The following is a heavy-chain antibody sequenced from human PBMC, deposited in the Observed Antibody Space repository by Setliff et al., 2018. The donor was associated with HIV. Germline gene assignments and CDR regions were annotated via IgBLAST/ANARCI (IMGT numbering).Heavy chain of an antibody. CDR1: GYTFTSYD. J-gene: IGHJ5*02. CDR2: MNPNSGNT. Sequence: GASVKVSCKASGYTFTSYDINWVRQATGQGLEWMGWMNPNSGNTDYAQKFRDRVTLTTDTSTSTAYMELRSLTSDDTAVYYCARGYCGGGICYSPNWLDPWGQGTLVTVSS. D-gene: IGHD2-15*01. V-gene: IGHV1-8*01. CDR3: ARGYCGGGICYSPNWLDP.